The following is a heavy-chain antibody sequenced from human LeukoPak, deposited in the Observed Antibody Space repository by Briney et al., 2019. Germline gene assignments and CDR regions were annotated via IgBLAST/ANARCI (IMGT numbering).Heavy chain of an antibody. J-gene: IGHJ4*02. CDR1: GYTFSKYD. V-gene: IGHV1-8*01. CDR3: ARGPPGTTYSDF. Sequence: ASVKVSCKTSGYTFSKYDVTWVRQASGQGLEWMGWMKPNSGQTGYAQRFQGRIIMTRITSISTAYMQLNNLTSEDTATYYCARGPPGTTYSDFWGQGTLVTVSS. D-gene: IGHD1/OR15-1a*01. CDR2: MKPNSGQT.